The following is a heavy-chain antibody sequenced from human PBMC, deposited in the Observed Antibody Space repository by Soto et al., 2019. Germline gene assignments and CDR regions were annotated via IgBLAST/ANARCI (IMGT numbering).Heavy chain of an antibody. V-gene: IGHV3-7*01. CDR3: ARDPSVVVVAATPYYYYGMDV. CDR2: IKQDGSEK. D-gene: IGHD2-15*01. CDR1: GFTFSSYW. J-gene: IGHJ6*02. Sequence: HPGGSLRLSCAASGFTFSSYWMSWVRQAPGKGLEWVANIKQDGSEKYYVDSVKGRFTISRDNAKNSLYLQMNSLRAEDTAVYYCARDPSVVVVAATPYYYYGMDVWGQGT.